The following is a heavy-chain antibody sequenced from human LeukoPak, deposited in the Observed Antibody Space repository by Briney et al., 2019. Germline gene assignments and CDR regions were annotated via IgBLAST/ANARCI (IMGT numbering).Heavy chain of an antibody. CDR3: ARSYSGGNYYMDV. Sequence: SETLSLTCTVSGGSISSSSYYWGWIRQPPGKGLEWIGSIYYSGSTYYNPSLKSRVTISVDTSKNQFSLKLSSVTAADTAVYYCARSYSGGNYYMDVWGKGTTVTISS. V-gene: IGHV4-39*07. CDR1: GGSISSSSYY. CDR2: IYYSGST. D-gene: IGHD2-15*01. J-gene: IGHJ6*03.